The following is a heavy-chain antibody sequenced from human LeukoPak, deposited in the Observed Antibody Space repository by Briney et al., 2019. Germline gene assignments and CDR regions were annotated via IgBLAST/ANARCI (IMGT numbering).Heavy chain of an antibody. J-gene: IGHJ6*02. V-gene: IGHV1-8*01. Sequence: GASVKVSCKASGYTFTSNDINWVRQATGQGLEWMGWMNPNSGNTGYAQKFQGRVTMTRNTSISTAYMELSSLRSEDTAVYYCAREGTSFYGMDVWGQGTTVTVSS. D-gene: IGHD2-2*01. CDR1: GYTFTSND. CDR2: MNPNSGNT. CDR3: AREGTSFYGMDV.